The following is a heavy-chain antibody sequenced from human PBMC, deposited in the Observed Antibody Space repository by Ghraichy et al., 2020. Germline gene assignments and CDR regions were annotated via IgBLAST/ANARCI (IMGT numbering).Heavy chain of an antibody. D-gene: IGHD2-2*01. V-gene: IGHV4-59*01. CDR2: IYYSGST. Sequence: SETLSLTCTVSGGSISSNNWNWIRQPPGKGLVWIGYIYYSGSTNYNSSLKSRVTIAVDPSKNQDSLQLSSVTAAATAVYYCARDVVPSATKYGLDGWGQGSTVSVCS. J-gene: IGHJ6*02. CDR1: GGSISSNN. CDR3: ARDVVPSATKYGLDG.